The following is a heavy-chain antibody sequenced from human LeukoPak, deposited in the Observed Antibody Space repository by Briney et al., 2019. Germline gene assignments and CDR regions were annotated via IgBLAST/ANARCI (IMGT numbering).Heavy chain of an antibody. CDR3: VTGRNYYYDY. D-gene: IGHD3-22*01. CDR2: ISSDGSSQ. J-gene: IGHJ4*02. Sequence: GGSLRLSCAASGFTFSTYPMHWVRQAPGKRLEWVAVISSDGSSQYYADSVKGRFTISRDNSRNTLYLQMSSLRSEDTAVNYCVTGRNYYYDYWGQGTLVTVSS. V-gene: IGHV3-30*15. CDR1: GFTFSTYP.